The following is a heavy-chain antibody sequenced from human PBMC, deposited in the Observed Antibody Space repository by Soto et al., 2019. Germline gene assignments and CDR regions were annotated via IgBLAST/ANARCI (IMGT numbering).Heavy chain of an antibody. V-gene: IGHV3-23*01. CDR2: ISGSGGST. D-gene: IGHD1-26*01. CDR1: GFTFSSYA. J-gene: IGHJ4*02. CDR3: AKVLGSYFGMGVDY. Sequence: GESLKISCAASGFTFSSYAMSWVRQAPGKGLEWVSAISGSGGSTYYADSVKGRFTISRDNSKNTLYLQMNSLRAEDTAVYYCAKVLGSYFGMGVDYWGQGTLVTVSS.